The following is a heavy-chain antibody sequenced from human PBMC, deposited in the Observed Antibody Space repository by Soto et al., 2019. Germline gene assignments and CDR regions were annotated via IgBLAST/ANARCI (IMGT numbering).Heavy chain of an antibody. CDR2: INPNSGGT. J-gene: IGHJ4*02. CDR1: GYSFRSYG. D-gene: IGHD3-22*01. CDR3: ARERGVLYYYDSSGFGRYFDY. Sequence: ASVKVSCKASGYSFRSYGINWVRQAPGQGLEWMGWINPNSGGTNYAQQFQGRVTMTRDTSISTAYMELSRLRSDDTAVYYCARERGVLYYYDSSGFGRYFDYWGQGTLVTVSS. V-gene: IGHV1-2*02.